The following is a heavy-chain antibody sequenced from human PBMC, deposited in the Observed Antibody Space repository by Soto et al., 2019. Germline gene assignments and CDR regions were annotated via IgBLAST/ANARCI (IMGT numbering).Heavy chain of an antibody. CDR1: VGSISIGDYY. Sequence: SETLSFTCTISVGSISIGDYYWSWIRQPPGKGLEWIGYIYYSGSTYYNPSLKSRVTISVDTSKNQFSLKLSSVTAADTAVYYCARGLTEYRLWGQGTMVTVSS. CDR3: ARGLTEYRL. CDR2: IYYSGST. V-gene: IGHV4-30-4*01. D-gene: IGHD2-2*02. J-gene: IGHJ4*02.